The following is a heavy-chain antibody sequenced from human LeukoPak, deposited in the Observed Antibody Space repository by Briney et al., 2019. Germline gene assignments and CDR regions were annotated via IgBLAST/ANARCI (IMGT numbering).Heavy chain of an antibody. D-gene: IGHD6-19*01. Sequence: GASVKVSCKASGGTFSSYAISWVRQAPGQGLEWMGGIIPIFGTANYAQKFQGRVTITADESTSTAYMELRSLRSDDTAVYYCARDRLVGGIAVAGIGYWGQGTLVTVSS. J-gene: IGHJ4*02. CDR2: IIPIFGTA. V-gene: IGHV1-69*13. CDR3: ARDRLVGGIAVAGIGY. CDR1: GGTFSSYA.